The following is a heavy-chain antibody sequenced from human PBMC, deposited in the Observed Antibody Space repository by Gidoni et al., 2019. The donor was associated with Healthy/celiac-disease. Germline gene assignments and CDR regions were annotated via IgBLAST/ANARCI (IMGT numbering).Heavy chain of an antibody. CDR1: GFTFSSYS. CDR3: ARDRGIVGATETENY. CDR2: ISSSSSYI. Sequence: EVQLVESGGGLVKPGGSLRLSCAASGFTFSSYSMNWVRQAPGKGLEWVSSISSSSSYIYYADSVKGRFTISRDNAKNSLYLQMNSLRAEDTAVYYCARDRGIVGATETENYWGQGTLVTVSS. V-gene: IGHV3-21*01. D-gene: IGHD1-26*01. J-gene: IGHJ4*02.